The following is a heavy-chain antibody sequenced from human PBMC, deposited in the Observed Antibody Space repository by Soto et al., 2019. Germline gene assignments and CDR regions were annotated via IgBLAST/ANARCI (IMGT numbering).Heavy chain of an antibody. CDR2: IVGSGGST. CDR3: AKGDGYFYDRNDAFDI. D-gene: IGHD3-22*01. J-gene: IGHJ3*02. Sequence: EVQLLESGGGLVQPGGSLRVSCAASGFSFSSYAMNWVRPAPGKGLEWVSAIVGSGGSTYYADSVRGRSTISRDNFMNTVSLQINSLRVEDTALYYCAKGDGYFYDRNDAFDIWGQGTMVTVSS. CDR1: GFSFSSYA. V-gene: IGHV3-23*01.